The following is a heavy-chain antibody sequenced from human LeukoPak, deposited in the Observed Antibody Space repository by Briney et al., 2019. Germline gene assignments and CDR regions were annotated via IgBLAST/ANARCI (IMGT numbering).Heavy chain of an antibody. J-gene: IGHJ4*02. CDR2: ISYDGSNK. Sequence: GGSLRLSCAASGFTFSSYAMHWVRQAPGKGLEWVAVISYDGSNKYYADSVKGRFTISRDNSKNTLYLQMNSLRAEDTAVYYCAREMAPIYRPFDYWGQGTLVTVSS. V-gene: IGHV3-30-3*01. D-gene: IGHD5-24*01. CDR3: AREMAPIYRPFDY. CDR1: GFTFSSYA.